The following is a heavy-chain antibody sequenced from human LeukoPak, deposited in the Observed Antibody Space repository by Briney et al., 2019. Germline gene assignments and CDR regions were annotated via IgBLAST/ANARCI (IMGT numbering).Heavy chain of an antibody. CDR3: AKVRVYYDILTGYIIA. Sequence: GGSLRLSCAASGFTFSSYAMSWVRQAPGKGLEWVSAISGSGGSTYYADSVKGRFTISRDNSKNTLYLQMNSPRAEDTAAYYCAKVRVYYDILTGYIIAWGQGTLVTVSS. J-gene: IGHJ5*02. D-gene: IGHD3-9*01. CDR2: ISGSGGST. CDR1: GFTFSSYA. V-gene: IGHV3-23*01.